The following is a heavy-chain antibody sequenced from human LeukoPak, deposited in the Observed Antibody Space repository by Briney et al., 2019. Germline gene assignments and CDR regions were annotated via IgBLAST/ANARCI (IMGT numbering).Heavy chain of an antibody. D-gene: IGHD1-7*01. CDR3: ARERYNWNYAFDY. CDR2: ISSSSGYI. CDR1: GFTFSSYS. V-gene: IGHV3-21*01. Sequence: GGSLRLSCAASGFTFSSYSMNWVRRAPGKGLEWVSSISSSSGYIYYADSVKGRFTISRDNAKNSLYLHLNSLRAEDTAVYYCARERYNWNYAFDYWGQGTLVTVSS. J-gene: IGHJ4*02.